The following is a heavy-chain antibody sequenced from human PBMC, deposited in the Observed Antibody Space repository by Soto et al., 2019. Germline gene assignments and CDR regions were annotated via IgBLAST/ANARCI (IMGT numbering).Heavy chain of an antibody. Sequence: EVQLVESVGGLVQPGGSLRLSCAASGFTVSSNYMSWVRQAPGKGLEWVSVIYSGGSTYYADSVKGRFTISRDNSKNTLYLQMNSLRAEDTAVYYCARVPQELAGDWYFDLWGRGTLVTVSS. CDR3: ARVPQELAGDWYFDL. V-gene: IGHV3-66*01. D-gene: IGHD6-19*01. CDR2: IYSGGST. J-gene: IGHJ2*01. CDR1: GFTVSSNY.